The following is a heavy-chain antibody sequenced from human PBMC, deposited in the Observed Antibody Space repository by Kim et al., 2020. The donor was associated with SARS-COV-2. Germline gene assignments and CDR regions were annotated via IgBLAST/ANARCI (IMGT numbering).Heavy chain of an antibody. V-gene: IGHV4-39*01. D-gene: IGHD3-10*01. CDR1: GGSISSSSYY. CDR3: ARRDYGSGSYYNGFDY. J-gene: IGHJ4*02. Sequence: SETLSLTCTVSGGSISSSSYYWGWIRQPPGKGLEWIGSIYYSGSTYYNPSLKSRVTISVDTSKNQFSLKLSSVTAADTAVYYCARRDYGSGSYYNGFDYWGQGTLVTVSS. CDR2: IYYSGST.